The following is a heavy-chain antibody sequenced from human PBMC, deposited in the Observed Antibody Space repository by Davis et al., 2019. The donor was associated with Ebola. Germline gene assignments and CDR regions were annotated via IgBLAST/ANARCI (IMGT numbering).Heavy chain of an antibody. D-gene: IGHD2-2*02. CDR1: GGTFSSYA. Sequence: SVKVSCKASGGTFSSYAISWVRPAPGQGLEWMGGIIPIFGTANYAQKFQGRVTITADESTSTAYMELSSLRSEDTAVYYCASESFCSSTSCYTRWFDPWGQGTLVTVSS. J-gene: IGHJ5*02. CDR2: IIPIFGTA. CDR3: ASESFCSSTSCYTRWFDP. V-gene: IGHV1-69*13.